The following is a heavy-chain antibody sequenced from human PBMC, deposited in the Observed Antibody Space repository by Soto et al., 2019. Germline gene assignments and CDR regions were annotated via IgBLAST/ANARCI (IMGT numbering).Heavy chain of an antibody. Sequence: GASVKVSCKASGGTFSSYAISWVRQAPGQGLEWMGGIIPIFGTANYAQKFQGRVTITADESTSTAYMELSSLRSEDTAVYYCARDAGAVSYYYDSSGYYEPYYFDYWGQGTLVTVSS. J-gene: IGHJ4*02. CDR3: ARDAGAVSYYYDSSGYYEPYYFDY. CDR2: IIPIFGTA. CDR1: GGTFSSYA. V-gene: IGHV1-69*13. D-gene: IGHD3-22*01.